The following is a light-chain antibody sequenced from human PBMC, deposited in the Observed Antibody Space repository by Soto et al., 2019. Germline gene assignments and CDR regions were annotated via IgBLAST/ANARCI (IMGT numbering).Light chain of an antibody. V-gene: IGLV2-14*03. CDR3: SSYTIGNTWV. CDR2: DVS. CDR1: SSDVGGYNY. Sequence: QSALTRPASVSGSPGQSITISCTGTSSDVGGYNYVSWYQQHPGRAPKLIISDVSNRPSGISNRFSGSKSGNTASLAISGLQAEDEADYYCSSYTIGNTWVFGGGTKLTVL. J-gene: IGLJ3*02.